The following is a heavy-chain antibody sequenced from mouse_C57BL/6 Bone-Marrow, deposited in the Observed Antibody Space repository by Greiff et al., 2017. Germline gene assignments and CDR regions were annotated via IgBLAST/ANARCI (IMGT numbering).Heavy chain of an antibody. CDR1: GYTFTSYW. J-gene: IGHJ3*01. CDR2: VHPSDSDT. D-gene: IGHD1-1*01. Sequence: VQLQQPGAELVKPGASVKVSCKASGYTFTSYWMHWVKQRPGQGLEWIGRVHPSDSDTTYNQKFKGKATLTVDKSSSTAYMQLSSLTSEDSAVYYCAIKGSPIYYYGSSYPPWFAYWGQGTLVTVSA. CDR3: AIKGSPIYYYGSSYPPWFAY. V-gene: IGHV1-74*01.